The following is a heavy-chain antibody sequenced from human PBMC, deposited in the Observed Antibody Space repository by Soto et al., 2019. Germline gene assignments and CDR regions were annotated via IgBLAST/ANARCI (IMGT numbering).Heavy chain of an antibody. CDR3: AKVGVRYCSGGSCYFHY. V-gene: IGHV3-23*01. CDR2: ISVGGDST. Sequence: EVPLLESGGGLVQPGGSLRLSCAASGFTFGSYAMTWVRQAPGKGLEWVSAISVGGDSTYYADSVQGRFSISRDNSRTTLFLQMNSLRAEDTAVYYCAKVGVRYCSGGSCYFHYWGQGTLVTVSS. D-gene: IGHD2-15*01. J-gene: IGHJ4*02. CDR1: GFTFGSYA.